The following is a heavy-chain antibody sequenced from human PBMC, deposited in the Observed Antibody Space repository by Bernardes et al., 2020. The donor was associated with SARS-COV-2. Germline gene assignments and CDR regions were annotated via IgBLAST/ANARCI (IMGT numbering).Heavy chain of an antibody. J-gene: IGHJ4*02. D-gene: IGHD3-22*01. CDR2: IYTSGST. Sequence: SETLSLTCTVSGGSISSGLYYWSWIRQPAGKGLEWIGHIYTSGSTNYNPSLKGRVTISVDTSKNQFSLKLYSMTAADTAVYYCARDQYYYDSSGYYREYYFDYWGQGTLVTVSS. V-gene: IGHV4-61*09. CDR1: GGSISSGLYY. CDR3: ARDQYYYDSSGYYREYYFDY.